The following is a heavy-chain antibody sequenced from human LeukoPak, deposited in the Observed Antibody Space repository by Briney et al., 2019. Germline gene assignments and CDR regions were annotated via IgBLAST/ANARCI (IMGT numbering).Heavy chain of an antibody. CDR1: GYTFTSYG. CDR2: ISAYNGNT. Sequence: ASVKVSCKASGYTFTSYGISWVRQPPGQGLERMGWISAYNGNTNYAQKLQGRVTVTTDTSTSIAYMELRSLRSDDTAVYYCARAPGYGSGSYQVYWGQGTLVTVSS. V-gene: IGHV1-18*01. D-gene: IGHD3-10*01. J-gene: IGHJ4*02. CDR3: ARAPGYGSGSYQVY.